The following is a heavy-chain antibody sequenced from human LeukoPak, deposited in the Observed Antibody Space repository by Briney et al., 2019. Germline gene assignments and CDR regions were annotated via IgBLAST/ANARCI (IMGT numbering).Heavy chain of an antibody. CDR2: ISGGGTAT. Sequence: TGGSLRLSCIASEVTVCNYAMAWVRQAPGKGLEWLSAISGGGTATYYRDSVKGRFTISRDNFKNTIYLQMSHLRVEDTAIFYCARYWGSSYNYAPFDSWGQGTLVTVSS. V-gene: IGHV3-23*01. J-gene: IGHJ4*02. CDR1: EVTVCNYA. D-gene: IGHD3-22*01. CDR3: ARYWGSSYNYAPFDS.